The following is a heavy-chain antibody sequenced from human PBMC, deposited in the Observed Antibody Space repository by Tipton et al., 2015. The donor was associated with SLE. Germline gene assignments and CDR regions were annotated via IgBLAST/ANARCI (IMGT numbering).Heavy chain of an antibody. Sequence: GLVKPSETLSLTCTVSGGSISSSSYYWGWIRQPPGKGLEWIGSIYYSGSTNYNPSLKSRVTISADTSKNQFSLKLSSVTAADTAVYYCARGGQQLGYFDYWGQGTPVTVSS. V-gene: IGHV4-39*07. CDR2: IYYSGST. CDR3: ARGGQQLGYFDY. D-gene: IGHD6-13*01. CDR1: GGSISSSSYY. J-gene: IGHJ4*02.